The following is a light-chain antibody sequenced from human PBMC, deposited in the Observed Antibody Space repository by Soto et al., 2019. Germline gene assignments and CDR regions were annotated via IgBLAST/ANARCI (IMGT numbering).Light chain of an antibody. CDR1: SSDVGGYDY. Sequence: QSALTQPASVSGSPGQSIAISCTGTSSDVGGYDYVSWYQQQPDKAPKLMIYEVTKRPSGVSNRFSGSKSGNTASLTISGLQAEDEADSYCSSHTSGSTRVFGTGTKLTVL. V-gene: IGLV2-14*01. CDR2: EVT. CDR3: SSHTSGSTRV. J-gene: IGLJ1*01.